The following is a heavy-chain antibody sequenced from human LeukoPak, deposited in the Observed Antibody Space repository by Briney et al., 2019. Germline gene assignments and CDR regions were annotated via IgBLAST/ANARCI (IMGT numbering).Heavy chain of an antibody. CDR3: ARGRRQLVRLKDYYYGMDV. D-gene: IGHD6-6*01. CDR1: GGSFSGYY. CDR2: INHSGST. J-gene: IGHJ6*02. V-gene: IGHV4-34*01. Sequence: SETLSLTCAVYGGSFSGYYWSWIRQPPGKGLEWIGEINHSGSTNYNPSLKSRVTISADTSKNQFSLKLSSVTAADTAVYYCARGRRQLVRLKDYYYGMDVWGQGTTVTVSS.